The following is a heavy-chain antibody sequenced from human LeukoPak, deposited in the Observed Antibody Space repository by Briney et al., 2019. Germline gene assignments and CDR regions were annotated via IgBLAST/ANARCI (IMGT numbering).Heavy chain of an antibody. D-gene: IGHD6-6*01. CDR2: IYYSGST. CDR1: GGSISSGGYS. CDR3: AREYSSSSADYFDY. V-gene: IGHV4-30-4*01. J-gene: IGHJ4*02. Sequence: SETLSLTCAVSGGSISSGGYSWSWIRQPPGKGLEWIGYIYYSGSTYYNPSLKSRVTISVDTSKNQFSLKLSSVTAADTAVYYCAREYSSSSADYFDYWGQGTLVTVSS.